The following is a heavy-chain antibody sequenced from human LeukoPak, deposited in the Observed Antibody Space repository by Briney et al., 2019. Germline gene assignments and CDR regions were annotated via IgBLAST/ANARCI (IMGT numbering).Heavy chain of an antibody. CDR1: GGSISSYY. CDR3: ARDYSGSYSFDY. Sequence: SQTLSLTCAVSGGSISSYYWSWIRQPPGKGLEWIGYIYYSGSTNYNPSLKSRVTISVDTSKNQFSLKLSSVTAADTAVYYCARDYSGSYSFDYWGQGTLVTVSS. V-gene: IGHV4-59*01. CDR2: IYYSGST. D-gene: IGHD1-26*01. J-gene: IGHJ4*02.